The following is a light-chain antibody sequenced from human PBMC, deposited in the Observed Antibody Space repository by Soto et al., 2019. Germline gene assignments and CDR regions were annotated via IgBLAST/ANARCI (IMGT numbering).Light chain of an antibody. V-gene: IGKV1-5*03. J-gene: IGKJ5*01. CDR3: QQYEIYPIT. Sequence: DIQMTQSPSTLSASVGDRVTITCRASQNINSWLAWYQQKPGKAPKLLIYKASSLESGGPSRFSGSGSGTEFTLTISSLQPDDFAAYYCQQYEIYPITFGQGTRLEIK. CDR1: QNINSW. CDR2: KAS.